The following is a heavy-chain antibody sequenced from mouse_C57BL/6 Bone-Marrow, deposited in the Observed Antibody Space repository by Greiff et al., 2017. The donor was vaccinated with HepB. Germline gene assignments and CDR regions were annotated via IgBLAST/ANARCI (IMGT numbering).Heavy chain of an antibody. V-gene: IGHV5-6*02. CDR3: ARHERYLYFDV. Sequence: DVMLVESGGDLVKPGGSLKLSCAASGFTFSSYGMSWVRQTPDKRLEWVATISSGGSYTYYPDSVKGRFTISRDNAKNTLYLQMSSLKSEDTAVYYCARHERYLYFDVWGPGTPVTVSS. CDR2: ISSGGSYT. J-gene: IGHJ1*01. CDR1: GFTFSSYG.